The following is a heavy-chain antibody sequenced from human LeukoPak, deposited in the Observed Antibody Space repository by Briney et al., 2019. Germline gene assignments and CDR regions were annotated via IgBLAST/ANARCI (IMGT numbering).Heavy chain of an antibody. CDR2: ISGSGGST. Sequence: GGSLRLSCAASGFTFSTFGMSWVRQAPGKGLEWVSSISGSGGSTYYADSVKGRFTISRDNSKNTLYLQMDSLRAEDTAVYYCAKPFHPITAIDYWGQGTLVTVSS. CDR3: AKPFHPITAIDY. D-gene: IGHD1-14*01. V-gene: IGHV3-23*01. J-gene: IGHJ4*02. CDR1: GFTFSTFG.